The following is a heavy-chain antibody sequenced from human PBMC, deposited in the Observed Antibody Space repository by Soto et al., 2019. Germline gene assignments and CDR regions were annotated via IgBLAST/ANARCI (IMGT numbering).Heavy chain of an antibody. CDR2: ISSSSSYI. J-gene: IGHJ6*03. CDR1: GFTFSSYS. CDR3: ARGRKYIAAAGQFPYRGTWYMDV. Sequence: GGSLRLSCAASGFTFSSYSMNWVRQAPGKGLEWVSSISSSSSYIYYADSVKGRFTISRDNAKNSLYLQMNSLRAEDTAVYYCARGRKYIAAAGQFPYRGTWYMDVWGKGTTVTVSS. D-gene: IGHD6-13*01. V-gene: IGHV3-21*01.